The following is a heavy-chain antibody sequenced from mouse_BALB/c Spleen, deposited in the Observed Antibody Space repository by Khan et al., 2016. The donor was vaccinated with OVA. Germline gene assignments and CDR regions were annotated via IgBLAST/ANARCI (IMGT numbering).Heavy chain of an antibody. D-gene: IGHD2-4*01. CDR2: IHYSGST. CDR3: GIYYDYEWFAY. J-gene: IGHJ3*01. Sequence: EVQLQESGPDLVKPSQSLSLTCTVTGYSITSGYSWHWIRQFPGNKLEWMGYIHYSGSTNYNPSLKSRISITRDTSKNQFFLQLNSVTTEDTATXYCGIYYDYEWFAYWGQGTLVTVSA. V-gene: IGHV3-1*02. CDR1: GYSITSGYS.